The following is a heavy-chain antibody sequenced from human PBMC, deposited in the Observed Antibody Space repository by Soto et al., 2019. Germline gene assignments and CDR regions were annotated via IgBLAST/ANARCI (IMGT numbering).Heavy chain of an antibody. Sequence: ASVKVSCKASGYTFTSYGISWVRQAPGQGLEWMGWISAYNGNTTYAQKLQGRVTMTTDTSTSTAYMELRSLRSDDTAVYYCASDLYLLNHEGPAAFDIWGQGIMLT. CDR3: ASDLYLLNHEGPAAFDI. D-gene: IGHD2-8*01. V-gene: IGHV1-18*01. CDR1: GYTFTSYG. CDR2: ISAYNGNT. J-gene: IGHJ3*02.